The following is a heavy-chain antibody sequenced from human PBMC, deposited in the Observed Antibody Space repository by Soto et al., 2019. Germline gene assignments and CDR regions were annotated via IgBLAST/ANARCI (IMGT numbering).Heavy chain of an antibody. J-gene: IGHJ6*02. Sequence: PGESLKISCKGSGYSFSNFWIGWVRQMPGKGLSWMGIIYPGYSDTRYNPSFQGQVTISTYNSINTAYLQWNSLKASDTAIYYCAKHISRDFDFWSGLYYYYGMDVWGQGTTVTV. CDR3: AKHISRDFDFWSGLYYYYGMDV. CDR1: GYSFSNFW. CDR2: IYPGYSDT. V-gene: IGHV5-51*01. D-gene: IGHD3-3*01.